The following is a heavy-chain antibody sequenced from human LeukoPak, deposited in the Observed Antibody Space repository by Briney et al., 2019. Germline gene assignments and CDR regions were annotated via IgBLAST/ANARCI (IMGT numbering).Heavy chain of an antibody. Sequence: SETLSLTCAVYGGSFSGYYWSWIRQPPGKGLEWIGEINHSGSTNYNPSLKSRVTISVDTSKNHFSLKLSSVTAADTAVYYCAILRVYFDYWGQGTLVTVSS. D-gene: IGHD4-17*01. V-gene: IGHV4-34*01. J-gene: IGHJ4*02. CDR3: AILRVYFDY. CDR2: INHSGST. CDR1: GGSFSGYY.